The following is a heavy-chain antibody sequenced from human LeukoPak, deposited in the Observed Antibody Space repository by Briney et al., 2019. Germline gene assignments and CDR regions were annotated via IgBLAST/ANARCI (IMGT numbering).Heavy chain of an antibody. J-gene: IGHJ4*02. CDR1: GFTFDDYT. CDR3: AKDTGYYYDSSNYWN. V-gene: IGHV3-43*01. CDR2: ISWDGGST. Sequence: GGSLRLSCAASGFTFDDYTMHGVRQAPGKGREWVSLISWDGGSTYYADSVKGRFTISRDNSKNSLYLQMKNLRTEDTALYYCAKDTGYYYDSSNYWNWGQGTLVTVSS. D-gene: IGHD3-22*01.